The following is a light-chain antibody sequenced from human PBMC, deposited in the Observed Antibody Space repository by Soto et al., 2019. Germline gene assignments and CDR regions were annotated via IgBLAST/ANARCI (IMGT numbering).Light chain of an antibody. V-gene: IGLV2-8*01. CDR3: SSYSGSNNFDV. CDR1: SSDIGGYNY. Sequence: QSVLAQPPSASGSPGQSVTISCTGTSSDIGGYNYVSWYQQHPGKAPKLMIYEVTKRPSGVPDRFSGSKSGNTASLTVSGLQADDEADYYCSSYSGSNNFDVFGNGTKVTV. J-gene: IGLJ1*01. CDR2: EVT.